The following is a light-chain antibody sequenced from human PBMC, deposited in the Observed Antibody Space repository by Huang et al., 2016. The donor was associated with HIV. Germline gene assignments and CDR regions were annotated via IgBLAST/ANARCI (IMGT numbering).Light chain of an antibody. CDR1: QSVSTN. CDR2: GAS. Sequence: EIVMTQSPATLSVSPGERVTLSCRASQSVSTNLVWYQQKPGQAPRLLLYGASTRATGVPASFSASGSGTEFTLTISSLQFEDFEVYYCQQYNIWPLTFGGGTKVEIK. V-gene: IGKV3-15*01. CDR3: QQYNIWPLT. J-gene: IGKJ4*01.